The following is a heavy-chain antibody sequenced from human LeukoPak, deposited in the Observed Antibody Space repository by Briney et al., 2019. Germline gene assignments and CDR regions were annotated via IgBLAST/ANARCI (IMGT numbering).Heavy chain of an antibody. J-gene: IGHJ5*02. CDR1: GYTFTSYW. CDR3: ARRTGGGYFFRRFDP. D-gene: IGHD5-12*01. V-gene: IGHV5-51*01. Sequence: GESLQISCQGSGYTFTSYWIAWVRQMPGKGLEWMGIIYPGDSDTRYSPSFQGQVTISADKSISTAYLQWSSLKASDTAMYYCARRTGGGYFFRRFDPWGQGTLVTVSS. CDR2: IYPGDSDT.